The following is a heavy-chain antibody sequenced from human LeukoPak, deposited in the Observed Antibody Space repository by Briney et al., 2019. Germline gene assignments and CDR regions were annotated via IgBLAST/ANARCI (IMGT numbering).Heavy chain of an antibody. V-gene: IGHV3-74*01. CDR2: INSDGSST. CDR1: GFTFSSYW. J-gene: IGHJ4*02. CDR3: AKDRDINYDSSGPQILDY. Sequence: GGSLRLSCAASGFTFSSYWMHWVRQAPGKGLVRVSRINSDGSSTSYADSVKGRFTISRDNAKNTLYLQMNSLRAEDTAVYYCAKDRDINYDSSGPQILDYWGQGTLVTVSS. D-gene: IGHD3-22*01.